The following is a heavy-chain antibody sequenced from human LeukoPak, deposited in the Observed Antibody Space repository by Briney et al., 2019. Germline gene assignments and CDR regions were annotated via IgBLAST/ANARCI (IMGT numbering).Heavy chain of an antibody. CDR1: GFTVSSNY. CDR3: ARYYGSGNYYTYYFDY. J-gene: IGHJ4*02. Sequence: GGSLRLSCAASGFTVSSNYMSWVRQAPGKGLGWVSVIYSGGSTYYADSVKGRFTISRDNSKNTLYLQMNSLRAKDAAVYYCARYYGSGNYYTYYFDYWGQGTLVTVSS. V-gene: IGHV3-53*01. D-gene: IGHD3-10*01. CDR2: IYSGGST.